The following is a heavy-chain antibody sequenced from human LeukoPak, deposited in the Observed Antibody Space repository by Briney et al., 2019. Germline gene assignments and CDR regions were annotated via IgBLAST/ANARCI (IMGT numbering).Heavy chain of an antibody. CDR2: IYYSGST. V-gene: IGHV4-31*03. CDR1: GGSISSGGYY. D-gene: IGHD5-18*01. CDR3: ARGFAAMVVYYFDY. J-gene: IGHJ4*02. Sequence: SETLSLTCTVSGGSISSGGYYWSWIRQHPGKGLEWIGYIYYSGSTNYNPSLKSRVTISVDTSKNQFSLKLSSVTAADTAVYYCARGFAAMVVYYFDYWGQGTLVTVSS.